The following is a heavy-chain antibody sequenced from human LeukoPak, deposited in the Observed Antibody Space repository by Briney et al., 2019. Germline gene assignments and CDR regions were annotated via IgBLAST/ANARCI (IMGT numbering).Heavy chain of an antibody. CDR3: ARRVTMVRGPATSRWFDP. J-gene: IGHJ5*02. V-gene: IGHV4-34*01. D-gene: IGHD3-10*01. CDR2: INHSGST. CDR1: GGSFSGYY. Sequence: SETLSLTCAVYGGSFSGYYWSWIRQPPAKGLEWIGEINHSGSTNYNPSLKSRVTISVDTSKNQFPLKLSSVTAADTAVYYCARRVTMVRGPATSRWFDPWGQGTLVTVSS.